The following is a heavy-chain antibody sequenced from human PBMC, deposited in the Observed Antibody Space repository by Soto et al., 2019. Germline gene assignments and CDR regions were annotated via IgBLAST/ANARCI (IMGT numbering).Heavy chain of an antibody. Sequence: QTGGSLRLSCAASGFTVSSNYMSWVRQAPGKGLEWVSVIYSGGSTYYADSVKGRFTISRDNSKNTLYLQMNSLRAEDTAVYYRARGGVVAFFYFDYWGQGTLVTVSS. CDR1: GFTVSSNY. CDR3: ARGGVVAFFYFDY. D-gene: IGHD3-3*01. CDR2: IYSGGST. V-gene: IGHV3-53*01. J-gene: IGHJ4*02.